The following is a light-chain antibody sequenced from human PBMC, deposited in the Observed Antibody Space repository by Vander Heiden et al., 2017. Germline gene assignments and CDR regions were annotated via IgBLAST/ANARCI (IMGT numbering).Light chain of an antibody. CDR3: QQDDSYPIT. Sequence: AIRMTQSPSSFSASTGDRVTITCRASQGISSYLAWYQQKPGKAPKLLIYAASTLQSGVPSRSSDSGSGTDFTLTISCLQSEDFATYYCQQDDSYPITFGQGTRMEIK. CDR2: AAS. CDR1: QGISSY. J-gene: IGKJ5*01. V-gene: IGKV1-8*01.